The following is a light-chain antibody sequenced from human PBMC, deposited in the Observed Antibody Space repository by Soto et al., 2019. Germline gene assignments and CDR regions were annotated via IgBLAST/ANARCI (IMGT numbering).Light chain of an antibody. CDR1: QTFSNSF. V-gene: IGKV3-20*01. Sequence: ASQTFSNSFLSWFQQIPGQAPRLLIYGASMRATGIPDRFSCSGSGTDCSLSISRMEAEDFSGYYCEPCGRPSTFGQGTRLEIK. CDR3: EPCGRPST. CDR2: GAS. J-gene: IGKJ5*01.